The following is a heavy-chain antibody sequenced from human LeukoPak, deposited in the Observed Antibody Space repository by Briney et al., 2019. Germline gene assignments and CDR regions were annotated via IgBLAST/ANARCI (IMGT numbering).Heavy chain of an antibody. CDR3: ARDKEGASGAFAI. CDR1: GGSISSGDYY. CDR2: IYYSGST. D-gene: IGHD1-26*01. Sequence: SETLSLTCTVSGGSISSGDYYWSWIRQPPGKGLEWIGYIYYSGSTYDNPSLKSRVTISVDTSKNQFSLKLSSVTAADTAVYYCARDKEGASGAFAIWGQGTMVTVSS. J-gene: IGHJ3*02. V-gene: IGHV4-30-4*08.